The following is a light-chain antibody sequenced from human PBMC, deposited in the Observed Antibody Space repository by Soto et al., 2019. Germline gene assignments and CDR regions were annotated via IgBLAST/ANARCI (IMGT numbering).Light chain of an antibody. CDR3: QQYGSSPLT. CDR2: GAS. V-gene: IGKV3-20*01. J-gene: IGKJ4*01. CDR1: QSVNNNY. Sequence: EIVLTQSPGTLSLSPGERATLSCRASQSVNNNYLAWYQQKPGQAPRLHIYGASRRATGIPDRFSGSGSGTDFTLTISRLEPEDFAVYSCQQYGSSPLTFGGGTKVEIK.